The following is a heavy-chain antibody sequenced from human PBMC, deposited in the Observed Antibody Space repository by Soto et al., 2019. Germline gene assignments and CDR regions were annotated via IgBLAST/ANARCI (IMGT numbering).Heavy chain of an antibody. CDR3: ARWKYDFWSGYYSQVDYYYMDV. CDR1: GGSFSGYY. J-gene: IGHJ6*03. D-gene: IGHD3-3*01. CDR2: INHSGST. Sequence: QVQLQQWGAGLLKPSETLSLTCAVYGGSFSGYYWSWIRQPPGKGLEWIGEINHSGSTNYNPSLKSRFTISVDTSKRQFSLKLSSVTAADTAVYYCARWKYDFWSGYYSQVDYYYMDVWGKGTTVTVSS. V-gene: IGHV4-34*01.